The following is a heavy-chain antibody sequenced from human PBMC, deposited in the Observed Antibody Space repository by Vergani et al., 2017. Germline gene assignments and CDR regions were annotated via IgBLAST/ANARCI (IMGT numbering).Heavy chain of an antibody. V-gene: IGHV4-30-4*08. CDR1: GGSISSGDYY. D-gene: IGHD3-10*01. J-gene: IGHJ6*02. CDR2: IYYSGST. Sequence: QVQLQESGPGLVKPSQTLSLTCTVSGGSISSGDYYWSWIRQPPGKGLEWIGYIYYSGSTYYNPSLKSRVTISVDTSKNQFSLKLSSVTAADTAVYYCARDQFRRWGSGSYYRLYYYYYYGMDVWGQGTTVTVSS. CDR3: ARDQFRRWGSGSYYRLYYYYYYGMDV.